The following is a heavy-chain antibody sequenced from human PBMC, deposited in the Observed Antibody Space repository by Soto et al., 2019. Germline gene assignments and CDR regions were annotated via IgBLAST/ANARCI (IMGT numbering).Heavy chain of an antibody. CDR1: GFTFSSYG. Sequence: PGGSLRLSCAASGFTFSSYGMHWVRQAPGRGLEWVAVISYDGSNKYYADSVKGRFTISRDNSKNTLYLQMNSLRGEDTAVYYCAREPSNWNYCFDYWGQGTLVTVSS. CDR3: AREPSNWNYCFDY. J-gene: IGHJ4*02. V-gene: IGHV3-30*03. CDR2: ISYDGSNK. D-gene: IGHD1-7*01.